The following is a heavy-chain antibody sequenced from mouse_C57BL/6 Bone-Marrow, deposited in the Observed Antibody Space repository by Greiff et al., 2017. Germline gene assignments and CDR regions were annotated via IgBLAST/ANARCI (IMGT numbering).Heavy chain of an antibody. CDR1: GYAFSSYW. Sequence: VQLQQSGAELVKPGASVKISCKASGYAFSSYWMNWVKQRPGKGLEWIGQIYPGDGDTNYNGKFKGKATLTADTSASTAYMQLSSLTSEDSAVYFCASEANWGCAYWGQGTLVTVSA. CDR3: ASEANWGCAY. J-gene: IGHJ3*01. CDR2: IYPGDGDT. V-gene: IGHV1-80*01. D-gene: IGHD4-1*01.